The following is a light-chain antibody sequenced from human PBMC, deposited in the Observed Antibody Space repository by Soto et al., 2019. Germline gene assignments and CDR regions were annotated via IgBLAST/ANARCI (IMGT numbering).Light chain of an antibody. CDR1: QSVSSY. CDR3: QQLGT. Sequence: EFVLTQSPATLSLSPGERATLSCRASQSVSSYLAWYQQKPGQAPRLLIYDFSNRATGIPARFSGSGSGTDFTLTISSLEPEDFAVYHCQQLGTFGGGTKVDIK. V-gene: IGKV3-11*01. J-gene: IGKJ4*01. CDR2: DFS.